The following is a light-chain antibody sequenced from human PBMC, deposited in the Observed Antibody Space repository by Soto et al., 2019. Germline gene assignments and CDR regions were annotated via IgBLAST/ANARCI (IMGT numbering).Light chain of an antibody. CDR2: AAS. Sequence: DIQMTQSPSSLSACVGDRVTITCRASQGISNFLAWYQQKPGKVPKLLISAASTLQSGVPSRFSGSGSGTDFTLTITSLQPEDVATYYCQKYSSVITFGQGTRLEIK. J-gene: IGKJ5*01. V-gene: IGKV1-27*01. CDR1: QGISNF. CDR3: QKYSSVIT.